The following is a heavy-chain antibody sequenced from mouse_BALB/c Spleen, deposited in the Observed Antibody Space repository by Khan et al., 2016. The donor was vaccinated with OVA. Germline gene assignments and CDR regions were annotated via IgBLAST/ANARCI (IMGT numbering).Heavy chain of an antibody. CDR2: INPSSGYT. Sequence: VQLQQSGAELARPGASVKMSCKASGYTFTSYTIHWIKQRPGQGLEWIGYINPSSGYTNYNQKFKDKATLTADKSSTTAYMQLSSLTSDDSAVYYWARDGAYYRNDGWFAYWGQGTLVTVPA. D-gene: IGHD2-14*01. V-gene: IGHV1-4*01. CDR3: ARDGAYYRNDGWFAY. J-gene: IGHJ3*01. CDR1: GYTFTSYT.